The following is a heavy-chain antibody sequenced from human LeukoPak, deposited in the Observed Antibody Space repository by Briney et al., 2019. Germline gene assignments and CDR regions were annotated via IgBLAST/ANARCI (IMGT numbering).Heavy chain of an antibody. CDR3: ARGSTVAGSAQCDY. D-gene: IGHD6-19*01. CDR1: GGSFSDYY. Sequence: SETLSLTCAVYGGSFSDYYWTWIRQPPGKGLEWIGEISHSGSTNYNPSLKSRASILVDTSKNQFSLRVKSVTAADTAVYYCARGSTVAGSAQCDYWGQGTPVTVSS. J-gene: IGHJ4*02. V-gene: IGHV4-34*01. CDR2: ISHSGST.